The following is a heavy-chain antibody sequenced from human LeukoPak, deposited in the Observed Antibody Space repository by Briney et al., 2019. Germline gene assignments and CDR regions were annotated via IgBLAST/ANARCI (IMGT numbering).Heavy chain of an antibody. CDR3: AREEYSSSWYYFDY. CDR2: INHSGST. CDR1: GGSFSGYY. Sequence: SETLSLTCAGYGGSFSGYYWSWIRQPPGKGLEWIGEINHSGSTNYNPSLKSRVTISVDTSKNQFSLKLSSVTAADTAVYYCAREEYSSSWYYFDYWGQGTLVTVSS. V-gene: IGHV4-34*01. J-gene: IGHJ4*02. D-gene: IGHD6-13*01.